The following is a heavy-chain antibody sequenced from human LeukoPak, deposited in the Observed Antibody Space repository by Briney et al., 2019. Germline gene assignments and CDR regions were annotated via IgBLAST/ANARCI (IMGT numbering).Heavy chain of an antibody. CDR3: TRRGGSSSSDWFDP. D-gene: IGHD6-6*01. J-gene: IGHJ5*02. V-gene: IGHV4-59*08. CDR2: VYYTGST. CDR1: GFTFSSYS. Sequence: ESLKISCAASGFTFSSYSMNWIRQPPGKGLEWIGYVYYTGSTSYNPSLKSRVTISGDTSKNQFSLKLSSVTAADTAVYYCTRRGGSSSSDWFDPWGQGTLVIVSS.